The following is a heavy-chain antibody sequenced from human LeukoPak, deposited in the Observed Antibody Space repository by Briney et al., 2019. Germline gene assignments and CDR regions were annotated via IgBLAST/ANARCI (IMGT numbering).Heavy chain of an antibody. CDR2: MNPNSGNT. D-gene: IGHD4-11*01. V-gene: IGHV1-8*03. J-gene: IGHJ6*03. CDR1: GYTFTSYD. Sequence: ASVKVSCKASGYTFTSYDINWVRQATGQGLEWMGWMNPNSGNTGYAQKFQGRVTITRNTSISTAYMELSSLRSEDTAVYYCARGTSTVTSYYYYYMDVWGKGTTVTVSS. CDR3: ARGTSTVTSYYYYYMDV.